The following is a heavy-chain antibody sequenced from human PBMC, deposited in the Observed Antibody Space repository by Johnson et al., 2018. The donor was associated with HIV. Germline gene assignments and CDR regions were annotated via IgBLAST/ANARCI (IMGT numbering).Heavy chain of an antibody. CDR3: AKDTGAAGTRGYAFDI. V-gene: IGHV3-9*01. CDR2: ISWNSGSI. Sequence: VQLVESGGGLVQPGRSLRLSCAASGFTFDDYAMHWVRQAPGQGLEWVSGISWNSGSIRYADSVKGRFTISRDNAKNSLYLQMNSLRAEDTALYYCAKDTGAAGTRGYAFDIWGQGTMVTVSS. J-gene: IGHJ3*02. CDR1: GFTFDDYA. D-gene: IGHD6-13*01.